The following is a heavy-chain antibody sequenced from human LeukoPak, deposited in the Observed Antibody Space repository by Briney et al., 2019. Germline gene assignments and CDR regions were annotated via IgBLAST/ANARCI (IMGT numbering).Heavy chain of an antibody. Sequence: GGSLRLSCAASGFTFSSYEMNWVRQAPGKGLEWVSYISSSGGTIYYADSVKGRFTISRDNSKNTLDLQMNSLRAEDTAVYYCAKDRPGDGGWSFDFWGQGILVTVSS. CDR1: GFTFSSYE. V-gene: IGHV3-48*03. CDR3: AKDRPGDGGWSFDF. D-gene: IGHD7-27*01. J-gene: IGHJ4*02. CDR2: ISSSGGTI.